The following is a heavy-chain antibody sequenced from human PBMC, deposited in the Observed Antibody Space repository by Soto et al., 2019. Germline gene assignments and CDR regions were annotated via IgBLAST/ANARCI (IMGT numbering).Heavy chain of an antibody. Sequence: SETLSLTCTVSGGSISGSIYYWGWIRQPPGKGLEWIGTIYYSGSTYYNPSLKSRVTMSVDTSKNQFSLKLSSVTAADTAVYYCARWRRYSGFDWGFDYWGQGTLVTFSS. J-gene: IGHJ4*02. CDR3: ARWRRYSGFDWGFDY. D-gene: IGHD5-12*01. CDR2: IYYSGST. CDR1: GGSISGSIYY. V-gene: IGHV4-39*01.